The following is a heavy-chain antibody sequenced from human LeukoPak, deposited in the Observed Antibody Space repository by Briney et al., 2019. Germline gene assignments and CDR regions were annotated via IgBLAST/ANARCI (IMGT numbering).Heavy chain of an antibody. J-gene: IGHJ4*02. Sequence: GRSLRLSCAASGFTFSNYAMHWVRQAPGKGLECVAVICFDGSDKYYADSVKGRFTISRDNSENTLYVQMNSLRAEDTAVYYCARGTYYYDSSGYYSGGLGYWGQGTLVTVSS. CDR2: ICFDGSDK. D-gene: IGHD3-22*01. CDR1: GFTFSNYA. CDR3: ARGTYYYDSSGYYSGGLGY. V-gene: IGHV3-30*04.